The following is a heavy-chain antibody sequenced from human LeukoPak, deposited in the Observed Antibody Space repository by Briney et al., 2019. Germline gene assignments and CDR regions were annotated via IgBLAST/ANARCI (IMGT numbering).Heavy chain of an antibody. CDR1: GFTFSSYA. Sequence: GGSLRLSCAASGFTFSSYAMHWVRQAPGKGLEWVAVISYDGSNKYYADSVRGRFTISRDNSKNTLYLQMNSLRGEDTAVYYCARDYYDVWSGYFGPAEYWGQETLVTVSS. CDR3: ARDYYDVWSGYFGPAEY. J-gene: IGHJ4*02. D-gene: IGHD3-3*01. V-gene: IGHV3-30-3*01. CDR2: ISYDGSNK.